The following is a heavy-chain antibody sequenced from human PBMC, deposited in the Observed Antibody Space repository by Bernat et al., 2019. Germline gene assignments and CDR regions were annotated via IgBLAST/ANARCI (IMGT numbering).Heavy chain of an antibody. CDR1: GFTFSSYA. CDR3: ANNSTRFGELDAFDI. D-gene: IGHD3-10*01. CDR2: ISSYGGST. J-gene: IGHJ3*02. V-gene: IGHV3-64*04. Sequence: VQLVESGGGLVQPGGSLRLSCSASGFTFSSYAMHWVRQAPGKGLEYVSAISSYGGSTYYADSVKSRFTISRDNSKNTLYLQMNSHRAEETAVYYCANNSTRFGELDAFDIWGQGTMVTVSS.